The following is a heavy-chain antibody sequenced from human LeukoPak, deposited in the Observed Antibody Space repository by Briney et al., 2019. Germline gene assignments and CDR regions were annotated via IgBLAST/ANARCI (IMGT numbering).Heavy chain of an antibody. CDR3: AKDEPEGALDY. V-gene: IGHV3-30*18. J-gene: IGHJ4*02. Sequence: GGSLRLSCAASGFTFGSYGMHWVRQAPGKGLEWVAVISYDGSNKYYADSVKGRFTISRDNSKNTLYLQMNSLRAEDTAVYYCAKDEPEGALDYWGQGTLVTVSS. D-gene: IGHD3-16*01. CDR1: GFTFGSYG. CDR2: ISYDGSNK.